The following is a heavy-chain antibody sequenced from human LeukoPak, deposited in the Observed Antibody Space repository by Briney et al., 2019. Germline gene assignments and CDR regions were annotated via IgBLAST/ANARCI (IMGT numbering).Heavy chain of an antibody. D-gene: IGHD2-21*02. J-gene: IGHJ4*02. Sequence: GGSLRLSCAASGFTFSSSSMSWVRQAPGRGLEWVSLISGTGGSTHYADSVKGRFTISRDNSKNTVYLQMNRLRAEDTAIYYCAKEVPYCGGDCYSLLDYWGQGTLVIVSS. V-gene: IGHV3-23*01. CDR1: GFTFSSSS. CDR2: ISGTGGST. CDR3: AKEVPYCGGDCYSLLDY.